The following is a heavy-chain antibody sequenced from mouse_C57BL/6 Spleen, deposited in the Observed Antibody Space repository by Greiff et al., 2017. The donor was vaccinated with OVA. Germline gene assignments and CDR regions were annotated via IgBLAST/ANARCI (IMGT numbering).Heavy chain of an antibody. V-gene: IGHV5-17*01. D-gene: IGHD2-4*01. CDR3: ATIYDYDWYFDV. J-gene: IGHJ1*03. Sequence: EVHLVESGGGLVKPGGSLKLSCAASGFTFSDYGMHWVRQAPEKGLEWVAYISSGSSTIYYADTVKGRFTISRDNAKNTLFLQMTSLRSEDTAMYYCATIYDYDWYFDVWGTGTTVTVSS. CDR1: GFTFSDYG. CDR2: ISSGSSTI.